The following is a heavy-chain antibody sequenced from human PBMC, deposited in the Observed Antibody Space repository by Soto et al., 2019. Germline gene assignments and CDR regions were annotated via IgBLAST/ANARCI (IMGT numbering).Heavy chain of an antibody. CDR2: FDPEDGET. CDR3: ATDPDWNYYFDY. D-gene: IGHD1-7*01. J-gene: IGHJ4*02. V-gene: IGHV1-24*01. Sequence: GASVKVSCKVSGYTLTELSMHWVRQAPGKGLEWMGGFDPEDGETIYAQKFQGRVTMTEDTSTDTAYMELSSLRSEDTAVYYCATDPDWNYYFDYWGQGTLVTVSS. CDR1: GYTLTELS.